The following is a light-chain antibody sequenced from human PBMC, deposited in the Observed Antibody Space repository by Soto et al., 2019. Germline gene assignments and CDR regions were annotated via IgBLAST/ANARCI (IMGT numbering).Light chain of an antibody. CDR2: SNN. CDR1: SSNIGSNT. CDR3: AAWDDSLNGGV. V-gene: IGLV1-44*01. J-gene: IGLJ3*02. Sequence: QSVLTQPPSASGTPGPRVTISCSGSSSNIGSNTVNWYQQLPGTAPKLLIYSNNQRPSGVPDRFSGSKSGTSASLAISVLQSEDEAEYYCAAWDDSLNGGVFGGGTKLTVL.